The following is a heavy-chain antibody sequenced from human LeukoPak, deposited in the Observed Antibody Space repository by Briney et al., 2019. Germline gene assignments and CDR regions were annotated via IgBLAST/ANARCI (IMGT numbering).Heavy chain of an antibody. D-gene: IGHD1-14*01. CDR3: ARRSNPPGRIDH. V-gene: IGHV3-66*04. J-gene: IGHJ4*02. Sequence: GGSLRLSCAASGFTVGSNYMTWVRQAPGKGLEWVSVIYNSGSTYYADSVKGRFTISRDNSKNTMYLQMNSLKGEDTAVYYCARRSNPPGRIDHWGRGTLVTVSS. CDR1: GFTVGSNY. CDR2: IYNSGST.